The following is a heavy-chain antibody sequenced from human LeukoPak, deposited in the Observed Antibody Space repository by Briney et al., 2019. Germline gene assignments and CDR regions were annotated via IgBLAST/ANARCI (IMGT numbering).Heavy chain of an antibody. J-gene: IGHJ4*02. D-gene: IGHD6-13*01. CDR3: ATRPAGSTWYGVFDY. CDR1: GGSINSHY. Sequence: SETLSLTCTVSGGSINSHYRSWIRQPPGKGREWIGYVFNGGSTNYNPSLKSRVTMSVDTSRDQFSLRLTSVTAADTAIYYCATRPAGSTWYGVFDYWSQGTLVTVSS. CDR2: VFNGGST. V-gene: IGHV4-59*11.